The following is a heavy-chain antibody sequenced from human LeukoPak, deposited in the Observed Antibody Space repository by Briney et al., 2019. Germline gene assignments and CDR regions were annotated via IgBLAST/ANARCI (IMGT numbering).Heavy chain of an antibody. Sequence: PSETLSLTCAVYGGSFSGYYWSWIRQPPGKGLEWIGEINHSGSTNYNPSLKSQVTISVDTSKNQFSLKLSSVTAADTAVYYCARVRYSYGSDYWGQGTLVTVSS. D-gene: IGHD5-18*01. CDR3: ARVRYSYGSDY. J-gene: IGHJ4*02. V-gene: IGHV4-34*01. CDR1: GGSFSGYY. CDR2: INHSGST.